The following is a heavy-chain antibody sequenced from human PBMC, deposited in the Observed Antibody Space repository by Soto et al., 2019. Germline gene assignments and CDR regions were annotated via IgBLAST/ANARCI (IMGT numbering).Heavy chain of an antibody. V-gene: IGHV3-33*01. CDR2: IWYDGSNK. J-gene: IGHJ6*02. CDR3: ARGGSGYSYDSYKYDYYYYGRDV. D-gene: IGHD5-18*01. Sequence: QVQLVESGGGVVQPGRSLRLSCAASGFTFSSYGMHWVRQAPGKGLEWVAVIWYDGSNKYYADSVKGRFTISRDNSKNTMYMQMTSLRDEDTAVYYCARGGSGYSYDSYKYDYYYYGRDVWGQGTTVTVSS. CDR1: GFTFSSYG.